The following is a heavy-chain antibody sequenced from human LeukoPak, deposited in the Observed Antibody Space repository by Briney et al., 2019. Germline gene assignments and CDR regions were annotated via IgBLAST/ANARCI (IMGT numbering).Heavy chain of an antibody. CDR2: ISSSSSYV. Sequence: GGSLRLSCAASGFTFSTYSMNWVRQAPGKGLEWVSSISSSSSYVYYADSVKGRFTISRDNAKNSLYLQMSSLRAEDTAVYYCARDPEHGDYYYYYYMDVWGKGTTVTVSS. D-gene: IGHD4-17*01. J-gene: IGHJ6*03. V-gene: IGHV3-21*06. CDR1: GFTFSTYS. CDR3: ARDPEHGDYYYYYYMDV.